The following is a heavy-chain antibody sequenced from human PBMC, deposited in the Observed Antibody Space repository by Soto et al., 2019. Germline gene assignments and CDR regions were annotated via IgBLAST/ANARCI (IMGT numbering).Heavy chain of an antibody. D-gene: IGHD1-26*01. Sequence: DVQLVESGGGLVQPGGSLRLSCAISGFSVSSNYLSWVRQAPGKGLEWVSVHYSGGSTYYADSVQGRFTISRDKSNNTLYLHMRRARAEDTAVYFCARHRHPRGTAGATSPLYPWGQGTQVTVSS. V-gene: IGHV3-53*01. CDR2: HYSGGST. CDR1: GFSVSSNY. CDR3: ARHRHPRGTAGATSPLYP. J-gene: IGHJ5*02.